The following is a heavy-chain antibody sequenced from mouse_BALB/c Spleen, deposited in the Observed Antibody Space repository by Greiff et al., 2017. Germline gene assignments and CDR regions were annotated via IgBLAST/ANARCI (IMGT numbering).Heavy chain of an antibody. Sequence: QVQLKESGAELVRPGSSVKISCKASGYAFSSYWMNWVKQRPGQGLEWIGQIYPGDGDTNYNGKFKGKATLTADKSSSTAYMQLSSLTSEDSAVYFCARSTTVVATGDFDYWGQGTTLTVSS. V-gene: IGHV1-80*01. D-gene: IGHD1-1*01. CDR1: GYAFSSYW. CDR2: IYPGDGDT. J-gene: IGHJ2*01. CDR3: ARSTTVVATGDFDY.